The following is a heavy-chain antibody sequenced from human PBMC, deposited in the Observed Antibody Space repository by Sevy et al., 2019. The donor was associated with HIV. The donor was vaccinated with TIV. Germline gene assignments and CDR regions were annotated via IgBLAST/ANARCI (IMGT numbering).Heavy chain of an antibody. D-gene: IGHD6-13*01. V-gene: IGHV3-23*01. CDR3: AKSSYPIAAAGIFFDY. CDR2: ISGSGGST. CDR1: GFTFSSYA. J-gene: IGHJ4*02. Sequence: GGSLRLSCAASGFTFSSYAMSWVRQAPGKGLEWVSAISGSGGSTYYADSVKGLFTISRDNSKNTLYLQMNSLRAEDTAVYYCAKSSYPIAAAGIFFDYWGQGTLVTVSS.